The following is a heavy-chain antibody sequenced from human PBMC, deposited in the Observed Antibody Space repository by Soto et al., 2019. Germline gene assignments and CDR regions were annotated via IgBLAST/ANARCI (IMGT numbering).Heavy chain of an antibody. D-gene: IGHD3-10*01. CDR2: VHDSWGS. CDR3: ARVGGFGATTIDY. J-gene: IGHJ4*02. Sequence: SETLSLTCTVSGGSISNYYWSWFRQTPGKGLEWIGYVHDSWGSNYNPSLKSRVAISLDTSKSQFSLKLTSVTATDTAVYYCARVGGFGATTIDYWGQGTLVTVSS. V-gene: IGHV4-59*08. CDR1: GGSISNYY.